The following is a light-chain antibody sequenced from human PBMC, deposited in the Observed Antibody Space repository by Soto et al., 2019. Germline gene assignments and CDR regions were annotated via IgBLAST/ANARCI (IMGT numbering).Light chain of an antibody. V-gene: IGKV3-20*01. CDR2: GAS. CDR1: QTISSN. CDR3: QQYGSSRT. J-gene: IGKJ1*01. Sequence: EIVMTQSPVTLSVSPGERATLSCRASQTISSNLAWYQQKPGQAPRLLIYGASSRATGIPDRFSGSGSGTDFTLTISRLEPEDFAVYYCQQYGSSRTFGQGTKV.